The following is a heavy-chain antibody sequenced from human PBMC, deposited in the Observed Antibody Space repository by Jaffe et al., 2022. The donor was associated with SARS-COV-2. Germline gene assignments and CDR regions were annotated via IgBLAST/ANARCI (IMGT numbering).Heavy chain of an antibody. CDR3: AKGVTSRPPSRIEY. V-gene: IGHV3-30*18. Sequence: QVQLVESGGGVVQPGRSLRLSCAASGFTFSGYAMHWVRQAPGKGLEWEAVISYDGSDKYYADSVKGRFTISRDNSKNTLYLQMDGLRAEDTAVYYCAKGVTSRPPSRIEYWGQGALVTVSS. J-gene: IGHJ4*02. D-gene: IGHD2-2*01. CDR1: GFTFSGYA. CDR2: ISYDGSDK.